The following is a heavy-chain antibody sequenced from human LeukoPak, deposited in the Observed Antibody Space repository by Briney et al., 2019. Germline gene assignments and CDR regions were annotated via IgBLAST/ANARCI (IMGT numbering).Heavy chain of an antibody. J-gene: IGHJ3*02. D-gene: IGHD2-2*01. Sequence: SETLSLTCTVSGDSISSSSYYWGWIRQPPGKGLEWIGSIYYSGSTYYNPSLKSRVTISVDTSKNQFSLKLSSVTAADTAVYYCASYCSSTSCLRRAFDIWGQGTMVTVSS. CDR3: ASYCSSTSCLRRAFDI. CDR2: IYYSGST. V-gene: IGHV4-39*01. CDR1: GDSISSSSYY.